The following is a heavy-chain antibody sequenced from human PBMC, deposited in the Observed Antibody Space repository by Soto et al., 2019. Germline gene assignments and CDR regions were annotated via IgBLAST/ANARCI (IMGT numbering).Heavy chain of an antibody. CDR3: ARRRTWVVTHAYFDS. D-gene: IGHD2-21*02. CDR2: SYYSGST. CDR1: GDSINNRSYY. J-gene: IGHJ4*02. V-gene: IGHV4-39*01. Sequence: PSGTLSLTCTVTGDSINNRSYYWVWIRQPPGKGREWMGSSYYSGSTYDDPSLKSRASISVDTPENQVSPKLRSVTAADAALYYCARRRTWVVTHAYFDSWGQGSLVPVSS.